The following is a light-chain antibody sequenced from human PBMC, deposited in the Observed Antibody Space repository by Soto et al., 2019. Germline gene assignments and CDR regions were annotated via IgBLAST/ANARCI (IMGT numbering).Light chain of an antibody. J-gene: IGKJ2*01. Sequence: ETVLTQSPTTLSLSPGDRASLSCRASQTVSAGYLAWYQQRPGQAPRLLIYGASTRATGVPDRFSGSGSGTDFTLTISRLEPEDFAVYYCQQYGNSLYTFGQGTKVDI. V-gene: IGKV3-20*01. CDR1: QTVSAGY. CDR2: GAS. CDR3: QQYGNSLYT.